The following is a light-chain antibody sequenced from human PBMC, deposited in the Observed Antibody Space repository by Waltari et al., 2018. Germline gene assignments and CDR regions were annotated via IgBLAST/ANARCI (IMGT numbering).Light chain of an antibody. J-gene: IGKJ1*01. CDR1: QSISNY. Sequence: DIQMTQSPSSLSASVGDRVTITCRASQSISNYLSWYQQKPVKAPNLLIYAASSFQSGVPSRFSGSGSGTDFTLTISSLQPEDVATYYCQQSYISLTFGQGTKVEIK. CDR2: AAS. V-gene: IGKV1-39*01. CDR3: QQSYISLT.